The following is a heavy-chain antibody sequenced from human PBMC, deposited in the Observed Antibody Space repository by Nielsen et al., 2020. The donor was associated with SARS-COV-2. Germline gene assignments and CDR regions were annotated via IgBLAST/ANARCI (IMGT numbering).Heavy chain of an antibody. CDR3: AKDALDWYFDL. J-gene: IGHJ2*01. V-gene: IGHV3-9*01. CDR2: ISWNSGSI. Sequence: GGSLRLSCAASGFTFDDYAMHWVRQAPGKGLEWASGISWNSGSIGYADSVKGRFTISRDNAKNSLYLQMNSLRAEDTALYYCAKDALDWYFDLWGRGTLVTVSS. CDR1: GFTFDDYA.